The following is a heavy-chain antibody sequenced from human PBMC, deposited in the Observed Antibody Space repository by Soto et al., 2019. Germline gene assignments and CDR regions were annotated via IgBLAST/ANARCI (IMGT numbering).Heavy chain of an antibody. Sequence: ASVKVSCKASGYTFSSYYMNWVRQAPGQGLEWLGIINPSGGYTTYAQRFLGRVTMTSDTSTSTVHMELGSLTSEDTAVYYCARTGGVVSSSWYGGREYYFDDWGQGTLVTVSA. CDR1: GYTFSSYY. J-gene: IGHJ4*02. V-gene: IGHV1-46*03. CDR3: ARTGGVVSSSWYGGREYYFDD. CDR2: INPSGGYT. D-gene: IGHD6-13*01.